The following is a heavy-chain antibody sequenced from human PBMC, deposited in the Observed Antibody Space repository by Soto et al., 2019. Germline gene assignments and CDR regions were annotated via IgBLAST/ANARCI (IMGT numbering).Heavy chain of an antibody. V-gene: IGHV3-48*02. CDR2: ISSSGSRT. D-gene: IGHD3-3*01. CDR3: ARDRANFWSDYYVSLDY. Sequence: PGGSLRLSCIASGFTLSSDSMTWVRQAPGKGLEWIAYISSSGSRTYYADSVKGRFTISRDNAKSSLYLQMNSLRDEDTAVYYCARDRANFWSDYYVSLDYWGQGSLVTVSS. J-gene: IGHJ4*02. CDR1: GFTLSSDS.